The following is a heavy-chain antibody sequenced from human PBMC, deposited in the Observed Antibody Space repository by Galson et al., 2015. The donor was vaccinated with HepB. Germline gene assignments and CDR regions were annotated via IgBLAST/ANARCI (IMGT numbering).Heavy chain of an antibody. CDR1: GFTFSSFV. D-gene: IGHD3-22*01. V-gene: IGHV1-3*01. J-gene: IGHJ4*02. Sequence: SVKVSCKASGFTFSSFVMHWVRQAPGQGLEWLGWINAGNGNRKYSQKFQGRVTITRDTSASTAYVELSSLRSEDTAVYYCAFDSSGYLDYWGQGSLVTVSS. CDR2: INAGNGNR. CDR3: AFDSSGYLDY.